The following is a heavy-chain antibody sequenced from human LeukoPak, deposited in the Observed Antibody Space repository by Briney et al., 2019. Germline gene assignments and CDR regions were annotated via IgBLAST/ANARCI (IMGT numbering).Heavy chain of an antibody. CDR3: ARRGYYYDSSGYYLGGFDY. V-gene: IGHV3-53*01. CDR1: GFTVSINY. Sequence: GGSLRLSCAASGFTVSINYMSWVRQAPGKGLEWVSVIYSSGGTSYADSVKGRFTISRDNSKNTLSLQMNSLRAEDTAVYYCARRGYYYDSSGYYLGGFDYWGQGTLVTVSS. CDR2: IYSSGGT. D-gene: IGHD3-22*01. J-gene: IGHJ4*02.